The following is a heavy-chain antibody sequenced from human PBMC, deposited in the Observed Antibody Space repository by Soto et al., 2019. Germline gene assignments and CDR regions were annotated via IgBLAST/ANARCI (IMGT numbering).Heavy chain of an antibody. CDR1: GGTFSSYA. J-gene: IGHJ3*02. D-gene: IGHD3-22*01. V-gene: IGHV1-69*13. CDR3: ARDTTMIDTQDAFDI. CDR2: IIPIFGTA. Sequence: GASVKVSCKASGGTFSSYAISWVRQAPGQGLEWMGGIIPIFGTANYAQKFQGRVTITADESTSTAYMELSSLRSEDTAVYYCARDTTMIDTQDAFDIWGQGTMVTVSS.